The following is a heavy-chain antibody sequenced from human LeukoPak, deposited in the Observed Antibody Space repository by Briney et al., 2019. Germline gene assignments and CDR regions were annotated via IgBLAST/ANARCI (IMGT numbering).Heavy chain of an antibody. CDR2: ISSSGST. CDR3: ARGPYSYDSSGAFDI. J-gene: IGHJ3*02. Sequence: SETLSLTCAVYGGSFSGYYWSWIRQPAGKGLEWIGRISSSGSTNYNPSLKSRVAISVDTSKNQFSLKLSSVTAADTAVYFCARGPYSYDSSGAFDIWGQGTMVTVSS. D-gene: IGHD3-22*01. CDR1: GGSFSGYY. V-gene: IGHV4-59*10.